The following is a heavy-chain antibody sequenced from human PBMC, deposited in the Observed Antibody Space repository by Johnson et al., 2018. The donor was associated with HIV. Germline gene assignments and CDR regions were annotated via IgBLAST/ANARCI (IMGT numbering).Heavy chain of an antibody. CDR3: ANLLFLQWLAPDDGFDI. V-gene: IGHV3-66*01. D-gene: IGHD3-3*01. Sequence: EVHLVESGGGLVQPGGSLRLSCAASGFTFSSYWMTSVRQAPGKGLELVSVIYSGGSTYYADSVKGRFTISRDNSKNTLYLQMNSLRAEDTAVYYCANLLFLQWLAPDDGFDIWGQGTMVTVSS. CDR1: GFTFSSYW. J-gene: IGHJ3*02. CDR2: IYSGGST.